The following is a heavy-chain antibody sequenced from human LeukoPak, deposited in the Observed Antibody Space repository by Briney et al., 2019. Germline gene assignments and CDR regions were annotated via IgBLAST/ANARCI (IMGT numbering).Heavy chain of an antibody. Sequence: GGSLRLSCAASGFTFRSYGMHWVRQAPGKGLDYVSAISSKGGRKYYANSVKGRFTISRDNSRNKLYLQMGSLRAEDMAVYYCATYYYDSGGFHFHHWGQGTLVPVSS. D-gene: IGHD3-22*01. CDR3: ATYYYDSGGFHFHH. CDR1: GFTFRSYG. CDR2: ISSKGGRK. J-gene: IGHJ1*01. V-gene: IGHV3-64*01.